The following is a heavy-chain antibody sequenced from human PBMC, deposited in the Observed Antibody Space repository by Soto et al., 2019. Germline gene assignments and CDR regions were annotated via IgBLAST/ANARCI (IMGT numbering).Heavy chain of an antibody. D-gene: IGHD1-7*01. CDR2: ISYYGSNK. CDR1: GFTFSSYG. CDR3: AKEFSVREGTQI. Sequence: LRLSCAASGFTFSSYGMHWVRQAPGKGLEWVAVISYYGSNKYYADSVKGRFTISIDNSKNTLYLQMNSLRAEDTAVYYCAKEFSVREGTQICGQATMVT. V-gene: IGHV3-30*18. J-gene: IGHJ3*02.